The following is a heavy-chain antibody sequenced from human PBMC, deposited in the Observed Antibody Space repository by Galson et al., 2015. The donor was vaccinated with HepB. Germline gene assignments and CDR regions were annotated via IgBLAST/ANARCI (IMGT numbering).Heavy chain of an antibody. J-gene: IGHJ6*03. CDR1: GFTFSSYS. Sequence: SLRLSCAASGFTFSSYSMNWVRQAPGKGLEWVSYISSSSSTIYYADSVKGRFTISRDNAKNSLYLQMNSLRDEDTAVYYCAREYDFWSGYYENYYYYMDVWGKGTTVTVSS. D-gene: IGHD3-3*01. V-gene: IGHV3-48*02. CDR2: ISSSSSTI. CDR3: AREYDFWSGYYENYYYYMDV.